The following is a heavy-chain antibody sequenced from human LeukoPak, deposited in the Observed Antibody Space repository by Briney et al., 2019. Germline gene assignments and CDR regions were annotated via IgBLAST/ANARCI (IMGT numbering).Heavy chain of an antibody. J-gene: IGHJ4*02. CDR2: ISYDGSNK. CDR1: GFTFSSYA. D-gene: IGHD6-13*01. CDR3: ARVVFDSSSWYFLDY. V-gene: IGHV3-30*04. Sequence: PGGSLRLSCAASGFTFSSYAMHWVRQAPGKGLEWVAVISYDGSNKYYADSVKGRFTISRDNSKSTLYPQMNSLRAEDTAVYYCARVVFDSSSWYFLDYWGQGTLVTVSS.